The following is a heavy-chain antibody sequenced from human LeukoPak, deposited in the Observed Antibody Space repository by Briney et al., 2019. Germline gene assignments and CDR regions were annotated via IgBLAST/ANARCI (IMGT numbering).Heavy chain of an antibody. V-gene: IGHV3-66*01. Sequence: GGSLRLSCAVSGFSATDNYMTWVRQAPGKGLEWVSVLFGGGDTYYGDSVKGRFAISRDNSKNTVYLQMKSLRADDTAVYYCARGQRTSVTLYYFDFWGQGTLVSVSS. J-gene: IGHJ4*02. CDR1: GFSATDNY. CDR3: ARGQRTSVTLYYFDF. D-gene: IGHD4-17*01. CDR2: LFGGGDT.